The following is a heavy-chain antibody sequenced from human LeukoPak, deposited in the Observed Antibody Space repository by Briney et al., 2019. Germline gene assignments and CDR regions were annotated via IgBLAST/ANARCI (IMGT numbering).Heavy chain of an antibody. J-gene: IGHJ4*02. CDR3: ARVLQQLGGIDY. CDR1: GYTFTSYY. V-gene: IGHV1-46*01. Sequence: ASVKVSCKASGYTFTSYYMHWVRQAPGQGLEWMGIINPSGGSTSYAQKFQGRVTMTRDTSTSTVYMELSSLRSEDAAVYYCARVLQQLGGIDYWGQGTLVTVSS. D-gene: IGHD6-13*01. CDR2: INPSGGST.